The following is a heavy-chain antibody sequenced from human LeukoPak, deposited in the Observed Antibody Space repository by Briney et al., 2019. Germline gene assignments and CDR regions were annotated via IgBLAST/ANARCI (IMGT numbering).Heavy chain of an antibody. J-gene: IGHJ4*02. D-gene: IGHD3-10*01. CDR1: GGPISSGGYS. Sequence: PSETLSLTCAVSGGPISSGGYSWSWIRQPPGKGLEWIGYIYDSGSTYYNPSLKSRVTISLDRSKNQFSLKLSSVTAADTAVYYCARYGGSGTYFFDYWGRGTLDTVSS. CDR3: ARYGGSGTYFFDY. V-gene: IGHV4-30-2*01. CDR2: IYDSGST.